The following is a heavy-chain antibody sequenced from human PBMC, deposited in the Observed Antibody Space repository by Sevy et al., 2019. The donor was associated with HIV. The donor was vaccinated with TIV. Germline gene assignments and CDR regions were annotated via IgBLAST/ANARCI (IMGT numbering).Heavy chain of an antibody. Sequence: GGSLRLSCAASGFTFSDYAMHWVRQAPGKGLEWLALIRYDGSNKYYSDSVKGRFTISRDNSKNTLYLQMNSLRAEDTAVYYCVGGANYCDSRGANCDYRGQGTLVTVSS. CDR2: IRYDGSNK. J-gene: IGHJ4*02. CDR1: GFTFSDYA. V-gene: IGHV3-33*01. CDR3: VGGANYCDSRGANCDY. D-gene: IGHD3-22*01.